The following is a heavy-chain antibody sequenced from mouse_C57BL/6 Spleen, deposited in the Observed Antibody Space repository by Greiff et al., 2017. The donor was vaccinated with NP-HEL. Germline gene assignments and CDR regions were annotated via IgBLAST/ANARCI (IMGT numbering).Heavy chain of an antibody. CDR1: GYAFSSSW. Sequence: VQLQQSGPELVKPGASVKISCKASGYAFSSSWMNWVKQRPGKGLEWIGRIYPGDGDTNYNGKFKGKATLTADKSSSTAYMQLSSLTSEDSAVYFCAGGSSRAWFDYWGQGTLVTVSA. J-gene: IGHJ3*01. V-gene: IGHV1-82*01. CDR2: IYPGDGDT. D-gene: IGHD1-1*01. CDR3: AGGSSRAWFDY.